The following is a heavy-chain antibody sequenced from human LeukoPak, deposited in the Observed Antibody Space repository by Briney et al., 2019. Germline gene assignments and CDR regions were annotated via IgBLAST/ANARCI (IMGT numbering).Heavy chain of an antibody. CDR1: GGSISSGGYY. CDR3: ARAYSAINYFDY. V-gene: IGHV4-30-2*01. J-gene: IGHJ4*02. Sequence: SETLSLTCTVSGGSISSGGYYWSWIRQPPGKGLEWIGYIYHSGSTYYNPSLKSRVTIPVDRSKNQFSLKLSSVTAADTAVYYCARAYSAINYFDYWGQGTLVTVSS. D-gene: IGHD1-26*01. CDR2: IYHSGST.